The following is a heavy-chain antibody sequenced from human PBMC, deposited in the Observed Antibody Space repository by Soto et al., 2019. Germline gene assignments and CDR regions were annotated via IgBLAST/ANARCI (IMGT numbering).Heavy chain of an antibody. CDR3: ARDPIWTYTWNYARLNFLDP. CDR1: GYTFTNNV. J-gene: IGHJ5*02. CDR2: IHTAKGNT. D-gene: IGHD1-7*01. V-gene: IGHV1-3*04. Sequence: GASVKVSCKASGYTFTNNVIHWLRQAPGQKLEWMGWIHTAKGNTKYSQKFEARVTLTRDTAASTAYMELNSLRSDDTAVYYCARDPIWTYTWNYARLNFLDPWGQGTLVTVSS.